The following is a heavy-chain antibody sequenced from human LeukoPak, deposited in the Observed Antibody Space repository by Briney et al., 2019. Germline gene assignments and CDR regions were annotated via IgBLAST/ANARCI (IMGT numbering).Heavy chain of an antibody. Sequence: GGSLRLSCAASGFTFSDYYMSWIRQAPGKGLEWISYISGSGRTIHYVDSVRGRFTISRDNAKNSLYLQMNSRRAEDTAVYYCARDHDFETLFDPWGQGTLVTVSS. D-gene: IGHD3-3*01. V-gene: IGHV3-11*01. CDR1: GFTFSDYY. CDR2: ISGSGRTI. J-gene: IGHJ5*02. CDR3: ARDHDFETLFDP.